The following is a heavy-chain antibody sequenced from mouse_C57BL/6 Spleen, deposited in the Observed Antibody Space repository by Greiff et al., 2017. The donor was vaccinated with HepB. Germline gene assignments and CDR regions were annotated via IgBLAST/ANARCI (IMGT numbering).Heavy chain of an antibody. CDR3: ARSRYYDGWYFDV. Sequence: VKLQESGAELVRPGTSVKMSCKASGYTFTNYWIGWAKQRPGHGLEWIGDIYPGGGYTNYNEKFKGKATLTADKSSSTAYMQFSSLTSEDSAIYYCARSRYYDGWYFDVWGTGTTVTVSS. J-gene: IGHJ1*03. CDR1: GYTFTNYW. V-gene: IGHV1-63*01. D-gene: IGHD1-1*01. CDR2: IYPGGGYT.